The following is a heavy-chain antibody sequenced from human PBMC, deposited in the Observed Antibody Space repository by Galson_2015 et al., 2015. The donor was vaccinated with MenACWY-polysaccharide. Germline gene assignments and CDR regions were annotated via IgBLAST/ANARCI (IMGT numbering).Heavy chain of an antibody. Sequence: SLRLSCAASGFTFSTYAMSWVRQAPGKGLEWVSVISGSGISTQYADSVKGRFTVSRDNSKNTLYLQMNSLRAEDTAIYYRAKDSVGATGYFQHWGQGTLVTVSS. D-gene: IGHD1-26*01. CDR2: ISGSGIST. CDR3: AKDSVGATGYFQH. J-gene: IGHJ1*01. V-gene: IGHV3-23*01. CDR1: GFTFSTYA.